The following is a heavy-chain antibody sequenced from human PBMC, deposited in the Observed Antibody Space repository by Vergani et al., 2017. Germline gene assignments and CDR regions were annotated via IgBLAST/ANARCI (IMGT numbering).Heavy chain of an antibody. CDR2: ISSSSSYI. J-gene: IGHJ4*02. V-gene: IGHV3-21*01. D-gene: IGHD1-14*01. CDR3: ARAPDGYFDY. CDR1: GFTFSSYS. Sequence: EVQLVESGGGLVKPGGSLRLSCAASGFTFSSYSMNWVRQAPGKGLEWVSSISSSSSYIYYADSVKGRFTISRDNAKNTLYLQMNSLRAEDTAVYYCARAPDGYFDYWGQGTLVTVSS.